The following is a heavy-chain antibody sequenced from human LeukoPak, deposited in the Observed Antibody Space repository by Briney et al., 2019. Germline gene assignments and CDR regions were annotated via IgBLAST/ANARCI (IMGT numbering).Heavy chain of an antibody. CDR3: AKGSSTSLRPPQDWFDP. V-gene: IGHV3-23*01. CDR1: GFTFSSDA. CDR2: ISGSGGST. Sequence: GGSLRLSCAASGFTFSSDAMSWVRQAPGKGLEWVSAISGSGGSTYYADSVKGRFTISRDNSKNTLYLQMNSLRAEDTAVYYCAKGSSTSLRPPQDWFDPWGQGTLVTVSS. J-gene: IGHJ5*02. D-gene: IGHD2-2*01.